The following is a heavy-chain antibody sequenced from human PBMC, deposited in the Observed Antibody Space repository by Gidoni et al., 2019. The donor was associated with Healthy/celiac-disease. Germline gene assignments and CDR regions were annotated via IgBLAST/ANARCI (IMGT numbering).Heavy chain of an antibody. D-gene: IGHD3-10*01. J-gene: IGHJ4*02. Sequence: EVQLVESGGGLVKPGGSLRLSCAASGFTFSSYSMTWVRQAPGKGLEWVSSISSSSSYIYYADSVKGRFTISRDNAKNSLYLQMNSLRAEDTAVYYCARKGRGARDYYFDYWGQGTLVTVSS. CDR2: ISSSSSYI. CDR3: ARKGRGARDYYFDY. V-gene: IGHV3-21*01. CDR1: GFTFSSYS.